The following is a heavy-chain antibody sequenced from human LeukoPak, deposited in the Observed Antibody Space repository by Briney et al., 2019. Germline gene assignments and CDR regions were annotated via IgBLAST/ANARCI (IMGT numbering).Heavy chain of an antibody. Sequence: GGSLRLSCAASGFTFSTYWMHWVRQAPGEGLVWVSRIKSDGSTNYADSVKGRFTISRDNAKNTVSLQMNSLRPEDTGVYYCARAPSEIGGYYPEYFRHWGQGTLVTVSS. CDR1: GFTFSTYW. CDR2: IKSDGST. V-gene: IGHV3-74*01. CDR3: ARAPSEIGGYYPEYFRH. D-gene: IGHD3-22*01. J-gene: IGHJ1*01.